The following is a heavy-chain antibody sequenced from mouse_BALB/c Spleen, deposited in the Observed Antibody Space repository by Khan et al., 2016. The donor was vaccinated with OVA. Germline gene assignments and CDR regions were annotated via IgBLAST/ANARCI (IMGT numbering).Heavy chain of an antibody. Sequence: EVELVESGGDLVEPGGSLKLSCAGSGFTFSTYGMSWVRQTPDKRLEWVATISTGGHYTSYPDSVRGRFTISRDNAKNTLYLQMTSLKSEDTAMFYCARLAYYYDSEGFAYWGQGTLVTVSA. D-gene: IGHD1-1*01. CDR2: ISTGGHYT. V-gene: IGHV5-6*01. CDR1: GFTFSTYG. J-gene: IGHJ3*01. CDR3: ARLAYYYDSEGFAY.